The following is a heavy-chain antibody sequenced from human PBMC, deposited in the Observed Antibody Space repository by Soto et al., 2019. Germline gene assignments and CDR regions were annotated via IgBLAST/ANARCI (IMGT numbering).Heavy chain of an antibody. CDR2: INHSGST. CDR1: GGSFSGYY. J-gene: IGHJ5*02. D-gene: IGHD3-10*01. Sequence: QVQLQQWGAGLLKPSETLSLTCAVYGGSFSGYYWSWIRQPPGKGLEWSGEINHSGSTNYNPSLKSRGTRSVDTSKNQFSLKLSSVTAADTAVYYCARGGTDYYGSGSPHWFDPWGQGTLVTVSS. V-gene: IGHV4-34*01. CDR3: ARGGTDYYGSGSPHWFDP.